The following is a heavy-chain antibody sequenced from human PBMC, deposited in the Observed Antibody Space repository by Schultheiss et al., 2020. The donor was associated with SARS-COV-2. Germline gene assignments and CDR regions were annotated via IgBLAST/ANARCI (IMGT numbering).Heavy chain of an antibody. D-gene: IGHD1-26*01. CDR3: ARDEEWELLRGSHFDY. CDR2: ISAYNGNT. J-gene: IGHJ4*02. V-gene: IGHV1-18*04. Sequence: ASVKVSCKASGYTFTGYYMHWVRQAPGQGLEWMGWISAYNGNTNYAQKLQGRVTMTTDTSTSTAYMELRSLRSDDTAVYYCARDEEWELLRGSHFDYWGQGTLVTVSS. CDR1: GYTFTGYY.